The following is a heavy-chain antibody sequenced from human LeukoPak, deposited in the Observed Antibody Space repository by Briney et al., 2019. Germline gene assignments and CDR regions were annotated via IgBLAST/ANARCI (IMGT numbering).Heavy chain of an antibody. Sequence: GGSLRLSCAASRFTFSSYSMNWVRQAPGKGLEWVSSISSSSSYIYYADSVKGRFTISRDNAKNSLYLQMNSLRAEGTAVYYCARDLTVPVRGFDPWGQGTLVTVSS. CDR1: RFTFSSYS. D-gene: IGHD3-9*01. J-gene: IGHJ5*02. V-gene: IGHV3-21*01. CDR3: ARDLTVPVRGFDP. CDR2: ISSSSSYI.